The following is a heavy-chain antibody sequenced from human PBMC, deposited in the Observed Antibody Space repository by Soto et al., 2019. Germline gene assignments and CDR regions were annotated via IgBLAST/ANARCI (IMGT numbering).Heavy chain of an antibody. J-gene: IGHJ6*01. V-gene: IGHV3-30*18. Sequence: QVQLVESGGGVVQPGRSLRLSCAASGFTFSSYGMHWVRQAPGKGLEWVAVISYDGSNKYYADSVKGRFTISRDNSKNTLYLQMNGVRAGARAGYYCAKDFVVLVAATRGGDYYYYGMDFW. D-gene: IGHD2-15*01. CDR2: ISYDGSNK. CDR1: GFTFSSYG. CDR3: AKDFVVLVAATRGGDYYYYGMDF.